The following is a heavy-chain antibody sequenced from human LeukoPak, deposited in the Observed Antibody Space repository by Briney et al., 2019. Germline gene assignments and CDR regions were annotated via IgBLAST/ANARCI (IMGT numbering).Heavy chain of an antibody. CDR3: ARGGGRFTMVRGVITNNYCFDY. J-gene: IGHJ4*02. CDR2: IYHSGST. CDR1: GGSISSGGYS. V-gene: IGHV4-30-2*01. Sequence: SETLSLTCAVSGGSISSGGYSRSWIRQPPGKGLEWIGYIYHSGSTYYNPSLKSRVTISVDRSKNQFSLKLSSVTAADTAVYYCARGGGRFTMVRGVITNNYCFDYWGQGTLVTVSS. D-gene: IGHD3-10*01.